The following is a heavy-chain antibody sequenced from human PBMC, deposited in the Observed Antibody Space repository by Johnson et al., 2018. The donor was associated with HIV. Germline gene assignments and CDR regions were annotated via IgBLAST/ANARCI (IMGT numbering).Heavy chain of an antibody. Sequence: QMQLVESGGGVVQPGGSLTLSCAASGFAFNAYGMHWVRQAPGKGLQWVTFIRYDGSNKYYADSVNGRFTISRDNAKNSLYLQMNSLRAEDTAVYYCARANGQLGGAFDIWGQGTMVTVSS. CDR3: ARANGQLGGAFDI. CDR1: GFAFNAYG. V-gene: IGHV3-30*02. D-gene: IGHD6-6*01. J-gene: IGHJ3*02. CDR2: IRYDGSNK.